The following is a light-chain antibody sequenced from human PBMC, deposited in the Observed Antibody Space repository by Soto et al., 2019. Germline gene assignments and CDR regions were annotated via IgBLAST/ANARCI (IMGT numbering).Light chain of an antibody. CDR3: QQRSNWPPSIT. V-gene: IGKV1-9*01. CDR2: AAS. CDR1: QGISSY. Sequence: TQLTQSPSSLSASVGDRVTITCRASQGISSYLAWYQQKPGKAPKLLIYAASTLQSGVPSRFSGSGSGADFTLTIRSLEPEDFAVYYCQQRSNWPPSITFGQGTRLEI. J-gene: IGKJ5*01.